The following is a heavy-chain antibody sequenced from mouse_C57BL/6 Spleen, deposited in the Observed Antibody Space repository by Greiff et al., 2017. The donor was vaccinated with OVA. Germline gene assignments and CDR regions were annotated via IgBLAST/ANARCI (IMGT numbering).Heavy chain of an antibody. CDR1: GFSFNTYA. CDR3: VRHIDGYFYAMDY. Sequence: GGGLVQPKGSLKLSCAASGFSFNTYAMNWVRQAPGKGLEWVARIRSKSNNYATYYADSVKDRFTISRDDSESMLYLQMNNLKTEDTAMYYCVRHIDGYFYAMDYWGQGTSVTVSS. J-gene: IGHJ4*01. D-gene: IGHD2-3*01. CDR2: IRSKSNNYAT. V-gene: IGHV10-1*01.